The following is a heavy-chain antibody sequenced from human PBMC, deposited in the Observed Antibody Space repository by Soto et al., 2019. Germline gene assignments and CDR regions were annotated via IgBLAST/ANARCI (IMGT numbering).Heavy chain of an antibody. D-gene: IGHD3-10*01. J-gene: IGHJ4*02. CDR2: APYSGNI. V-gene: IGHV4-39*01. CDR3: VRPHPWGNIRE. Sequence: QLQESGPGLVKPSETLPLTCTVSGGSISGTSFYWGWIRQPPGMGLEWIASAPYSGNIFSNPFLKSRVTIFLDTSKNQLSLNLTSAAATDTALYFCVRPHPWGNIREWGQGTLVTVSS. CDR1: GGSISGTSFY.